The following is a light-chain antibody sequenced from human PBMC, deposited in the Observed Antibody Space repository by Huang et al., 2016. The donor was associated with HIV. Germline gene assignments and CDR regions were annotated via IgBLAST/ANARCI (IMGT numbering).Light chain of an antibody. CDR3: QQSYSTPRT. V-gene: IGKV1-39*01. CDR2: AAS. J-gene: IGKJ1*01. Sequence: DIQMTQSPSSLSASVGDRVTITCRASQTISSHLNWYQQKPGKAPKRLIYAASTLQTGVPSRFSGSGSGTDFTLTISSLQPEDFATYNCQQSYSTPRTFGQGTKVEIK. CDR1: QTISSH.